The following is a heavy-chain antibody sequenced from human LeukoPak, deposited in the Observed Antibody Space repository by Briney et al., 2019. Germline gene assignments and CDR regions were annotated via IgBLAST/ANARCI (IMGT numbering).Heavy chain of an antibody. CDR2: IYYSGGT. CDR1: GGSVSSGSYY. Sequence: PSETLSLTCTVSGGSVSSGSYYWSWIRQPPGKGLEWIGYIYYSGGTNYNPSLKSRVTISVDTSKNQFSLKLSSVSATDTAVYYCAREDYDILTGYSDFDYWGQGTLVTVSS. CDR3: AREDYDILTGYSDFDY. J-gene: IGHJ4*02. V-gene: IGHV4-61*01. D-gene: IGHD3-9*01.